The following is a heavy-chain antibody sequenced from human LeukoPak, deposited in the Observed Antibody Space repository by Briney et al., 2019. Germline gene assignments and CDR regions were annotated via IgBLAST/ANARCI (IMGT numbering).Heavy chain of an antibody. J-gene: IGHJ5*02. CDR1: GYTFTSYD. CDR3: ARSKSGYDVGSWFDP. V-gene: IGHV1-8*01. CDR2: MNPNSGNT. Sequence: ASVKVSCKASGYTFTSYDINWVRQATGQGLEWMGWMNPNSGNTGYAQKFQGRVTMTRNTSISTAYMELSSLRSEDPAVYYCARSKSGYDVGSWFDPWGQGTLVTVSS. D-gene: IGHD5-12*01.